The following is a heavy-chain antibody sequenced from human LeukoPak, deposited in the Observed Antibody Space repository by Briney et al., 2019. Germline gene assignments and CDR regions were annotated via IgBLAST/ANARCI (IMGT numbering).Heavy chain of an antibody. Sequence: SETLSLTCAVYGGSFSGYYWSWIRQPPGKGLEWIGEINHSGSTNYNPSLKSRVTISVDTSKNQFSLKLSSVTAADTAVYYCASPGSSWYAYWGQGTLVTVSS. D-gene: IGHD6-13*01. CDR3: ASPGSSWYAY. J-gene: IGHJ4*02. CDR2: INHSGST. V-gene: IGHV4-34*01. CDR1: GGSFSGYY.